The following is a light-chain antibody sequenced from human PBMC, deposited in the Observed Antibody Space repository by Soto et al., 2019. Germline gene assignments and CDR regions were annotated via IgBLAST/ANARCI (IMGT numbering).Light chain of an antibody. Sequence: LTQPASVSGSPGQSITISCTGTSSDVGSYNLVSWYQQHPGKAPKLMIYEGSKRPSGVSNRFSGSKSGNTASLTISGLQAEDEADYYCCSYAGSSILFGGGTKLTVL. CDR1: SSDVGSYNL. V-gene: IGLV2-23*01. CDR3: CSYAGSSIL. CDR2: EGS. J-gene: IGLJ2*01.